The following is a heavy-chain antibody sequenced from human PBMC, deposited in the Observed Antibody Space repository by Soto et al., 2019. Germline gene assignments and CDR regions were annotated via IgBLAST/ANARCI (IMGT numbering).Heavy chain of an antibody. Sequence: QVHLVQSGAEVKKPGYSVKVSCEASGGTFQTYAINWVLQAPGQGVEWMGGIIPIFGTTNFAQKVRGRVTTTADDPTSTAYMALSSLRADDTAVYYCSTNHRAVPIDYYSYGLDVWGQGTTLTVSS. CDR3: STNHRAVPIDYYSYGLDV. CDR1: GGTFQTYA. J-gene: IGHJ6*02. D-gene: IGHD4-17*01. V-gene: IGHV1-69*01. CDR2: IIPIFGTT.